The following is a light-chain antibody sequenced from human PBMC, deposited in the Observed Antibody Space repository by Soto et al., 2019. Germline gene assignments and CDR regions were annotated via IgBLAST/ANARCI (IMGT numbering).Light chain of an antibody. CDR1: QGIINY. CDR2: AAS. J-gene: IGKJ4*01. CDR3: QKYNSAPLS. Sequence: DIQMTQSPSSLSASVGDRVTITCRASQGIINYLAWYQQKPGKAPKLLIYAASTLQAGVTSRFSGSGSGTEFTLTISGLQPEDGATYYCQKYNSAPLSFGGGTKVEIK. V-gene: IGKV1-27*01.